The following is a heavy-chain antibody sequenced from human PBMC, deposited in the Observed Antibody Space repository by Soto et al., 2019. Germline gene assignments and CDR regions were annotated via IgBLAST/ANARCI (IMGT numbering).Heavy chain of an antibody. V-gene: IGHV4-59*01. CDR1: GGSMSSYY. CDR3: ARSAPPLYGMDV. J-gene: IGHJ6*02. Sequence: SETLSLTCTVSGGSMSSYYWSWIRQPPGKGLEWIGYIYYSGSTNYNPSLKSRVTISVATSKNQFSLQLSSVTAADTAVYYCARSAPPLYGMDVWDQGTSHTVSS. CDR2: IYYSGST.